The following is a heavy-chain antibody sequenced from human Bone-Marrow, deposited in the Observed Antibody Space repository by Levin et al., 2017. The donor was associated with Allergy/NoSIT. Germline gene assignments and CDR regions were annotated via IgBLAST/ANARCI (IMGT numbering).Heavy chain of an antibody. CDR3: ARTEIGYCSGGSCDPFDY. Sequence: SETLSLTCTVSGGSISSSSYYWGWIRQPPGKGLEWIGSIYYSGSTYYNPSLKSRVTISVDTSKNQFSLKLSSVTAADTAVYYCARTEIGYCSGGSCDPFDYWGQGTLVTVSS. CDR2: IYYSGST. V-gene: IGHV4-39*07. J-gene: IGHJ4*02. CDR1: GGSISSSSYY. D-gene: IGHD2-15*01.